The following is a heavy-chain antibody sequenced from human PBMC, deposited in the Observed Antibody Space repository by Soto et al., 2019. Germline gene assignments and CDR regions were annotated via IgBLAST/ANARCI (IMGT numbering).Heavy chain of an antibody. CDR1: GFTFSSYA. CDR3: AKGARSAGWFNYFDY. CDR2: ISASGDAT. J-gene: IGHJ4*02. Sequence: GGSLRLSCAVSGFTFSSYAMSWVRQAPGKGLEWVSGISASGDATYYAVSVRGRFTIPRDNSKNTLFLQMNSLRAEDTALYYCAKGARSAGWFNYFDYWGQGTLVTVS. D-gene: IGHD6-19*01. V-gene: IGHV3-23*01.